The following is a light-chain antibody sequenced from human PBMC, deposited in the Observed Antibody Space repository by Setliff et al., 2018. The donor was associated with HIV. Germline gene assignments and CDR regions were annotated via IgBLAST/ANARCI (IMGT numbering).Light chain of an antibody. CDR3: CSYASTRSYV. V-gene: IGLV2-23*02. J-gene: IGLJ1*01. CDR1: SSDLGTYES. Sequence: ALTQPASVSGSPGQSLTVSCSGTSSDLGTYESVSWYQHHPGKAPKLIIYEINRRPSGVSNRFSASKSGDTATLTISGLQAEDEADYYYCSYASTRSYVFGTGTKVTVL. CDR2: EIN.